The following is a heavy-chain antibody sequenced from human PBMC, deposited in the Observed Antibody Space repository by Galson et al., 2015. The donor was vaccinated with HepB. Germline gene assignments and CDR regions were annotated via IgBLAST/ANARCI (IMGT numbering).Heavy chain of an antibody. CDR1: GFTFSSYS. CDR2: ISSSSSYI. D-gene: IGHD7-27*01. J-gene: IGHJ4*02. V-gene: IGHV3-21*01. Sequence: SLRLSCAASGFTFSSYSMNWVRQAPGKGLEWVSSISSSSSYIYYADSVKGRFTISRDNAKNSLYLQMNSLRAEDTAVYYCARWDSLLGAFDYWGQGTLVTVSS. CDR3: ARWDSLLGAFDY.